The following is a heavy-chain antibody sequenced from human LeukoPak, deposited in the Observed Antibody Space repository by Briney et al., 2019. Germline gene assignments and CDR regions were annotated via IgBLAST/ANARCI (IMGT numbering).Heavy chain of an antibody. J-gene: IGHJ4*02. CDR2: VYDNGNT. D-gene: IGHD6-13*01. V-gene: IGHV4-59*01. Sequence: SETLSLTCTVSGDSMTSYYWNWLRQSLGKGLEWFGYVYDNGNTAYNPSLRSRVTISLDTSKSQFSLSLASMTAADTAVYYCARGLPGSSWHLGYWGQGILVTVSS. CDR3: ARGLPGSSWHLGY. CDR1: GDSMTSYY.